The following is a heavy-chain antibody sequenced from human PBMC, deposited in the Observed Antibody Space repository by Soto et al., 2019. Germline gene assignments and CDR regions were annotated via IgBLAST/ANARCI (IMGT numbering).Heavy chain of an antibody. Sequence: PSATLSLTCTVSGGSISSYYWRWIRQPPGKGLTWIGYIYYSGSTNDHHSLKSRVTISVDTSKNQFSLKLSSVTAADTAVYYCARVKNYYGSGSRSYGMDVWGQGTTVT. CDR3: ARVKNYYGSGSRSYGMDV. CDR1: GGSISSYY. D-gene: IGHD3-10*01. CDR2: IYYSGST. J-gene: IGHJ6*02. V-gene: IGHV4-59*01.